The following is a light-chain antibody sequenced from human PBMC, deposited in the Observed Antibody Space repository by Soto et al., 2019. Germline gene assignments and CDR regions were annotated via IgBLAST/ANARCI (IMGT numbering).Light chain of an antibody. J-gene: IGLJ1*01. CDR2: DVS. Sequence: QSVLTQPASVSGSPGQSITISCTGTSSDVGGYHYVSWYQQYPGIAPKVMIYDVSNRPSGVSNRFSGSKSGNTASLTISGLQAEDEADYYCSSYTTSSSYVFGTRTKVTVL. CDR3: SSYTTSSSYV. V-gene: IGLV2-14*01. CDR1: SSDVGGYHY.